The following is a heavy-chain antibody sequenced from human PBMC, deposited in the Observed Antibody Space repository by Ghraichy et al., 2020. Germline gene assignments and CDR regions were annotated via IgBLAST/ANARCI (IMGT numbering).Heavy chain of an antibody. Sequence: GGSLRLSCAASGFTFSNYCMRWVRQAPGKGLEWVAIIKHDGSAKYYSDSVKGRFTISRDNSRKTLYLQMNSLRAEDTAVYYCVRGGESSWGCYCYGMDDWGQGTTVTVSS. CDR1: GFTFSNYC. D-gene: IGHD6-13*01. V-gene: IGHV3-33*01. CDR3: VRGGESSWGCYCYGMDD. CDR2: IKHDGSAK. J-gene: IGHJ6*02.